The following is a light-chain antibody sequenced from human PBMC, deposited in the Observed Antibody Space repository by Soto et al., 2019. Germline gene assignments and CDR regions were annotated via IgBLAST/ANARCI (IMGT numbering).Light chain of an antibody. V-gene: IGKV3-20*01. CDR3: QQYDNWPQT. Sequence: EIVLTQSPGTLSLSPGERATLSCRASQSISSSYLAWYQQKPGQAPRLLIYGASSRATGIPDRFSGSGSGTDFTLTISSLQSEDFAVYYCQQYDNWPQTFGQGPRWIS. J-gene: IGKJ1*01. CDR1: QSISSSY. CDR2: GAS.